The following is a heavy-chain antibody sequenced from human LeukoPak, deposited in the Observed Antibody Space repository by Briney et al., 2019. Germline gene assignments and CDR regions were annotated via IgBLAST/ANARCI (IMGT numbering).Heavy chain of an antibody. V-gene: IGHV3-30*02. CDR2: IRYDGSNK. CDR1: GFTFSSYG. CDR3: ARNIYDYVWGSYRPVTFDI. Sequence: GGSLRLSCAASGFTFSSYGMHWVRQAPGKGLEWVAFIRYDGSNKYYADSVKGRFTISRDNSKNTLYLQMNSLRAEDTAVYYCARNIYDYVWGSYRPVTFDIWGQGTMVTVSS. D-gene: IGHD3-16*02. J-gene: IGHJ3*02.